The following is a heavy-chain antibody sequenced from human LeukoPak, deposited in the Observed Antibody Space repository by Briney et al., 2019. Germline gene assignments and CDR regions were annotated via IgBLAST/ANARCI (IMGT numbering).Heavy chain of an antibody. Sequence: SETLSLTCTVSGGSISSYYWSWIRQPPGKGLEWIGYIYYSGSTNYNPSLKSRVTISVDTSKNQFSLKLSSVTAADTAVYYCARVSAAWNLFTFDICGQGAMVTVSS. D-gene: IGHD1-1*01. CDR1: GGSISSYY. V-gene: IGHV4-59*01. CDR2: IYYSGST. J-gene: IGHJ3*02. CDR3: ARVSAAWNLFTFDI.